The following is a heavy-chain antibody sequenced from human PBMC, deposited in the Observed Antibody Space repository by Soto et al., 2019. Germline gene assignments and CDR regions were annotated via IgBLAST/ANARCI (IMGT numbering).Heavy chain of an antibody. Sequence: GGSLRLSCAASGFTFSSYSMNWVRQAPGKGLEWVSSISSSSSYIYYADSVKGRFTISRDNAKNSLYLQMNSLRAEDTAVYYCARDPLYIWGSYRPSWFDPWGQGTLVTVSS. J-gene: IGHJ5*02. CDR1: GFTFSSYS. D-gene: IGHD3-16*02. CDR3: ARDPLYIWGSYRPSWFDP. CDR2: ISSSSSYI. V-gene: IGHV3-21*01.